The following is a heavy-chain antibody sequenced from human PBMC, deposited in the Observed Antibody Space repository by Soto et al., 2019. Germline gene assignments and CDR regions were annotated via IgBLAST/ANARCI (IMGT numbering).Heavy chain of an antibody. D-gene: IGHD1-7*01. Sequence: PGGSLRLSCAGSGFTFETSWMTWVRQAPGKGLEWVANIKQDGSEKYYVDSVKGRFTISRDNAKNSLYLQMNSLRDEDTAVYYCARERTGTTDYWGQGTLVTVSS. J-gene: IGHJ4*01. CDR1: GFTFETSW. CDR3: ARERTGTTDY. CDR2: IKQDGSEK. V-gene: IGHV3-7*01.